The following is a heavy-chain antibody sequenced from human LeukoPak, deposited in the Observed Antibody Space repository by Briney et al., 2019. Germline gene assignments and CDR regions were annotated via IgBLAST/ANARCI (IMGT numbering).Heavy chain of an antibody. CDR2: ISWNSGSI. D-gene: IGHD3-10*01. CDR1: GFTFDDYA. V-gene: IGHV3-9*01. J-gene: IGHJ6*03. Sequence: GGSLRLSCAASGFTFDDYAMHWVRQAPGKGLEWVSGISWNSGSIGYADSVKGRFTISRDNSKNTLYLQINSLRAEDTAVYYCATLWIGDLYYYYMDVWGKGTTVTVSS. CDR3: ATLWIGDLYYYYMDV.